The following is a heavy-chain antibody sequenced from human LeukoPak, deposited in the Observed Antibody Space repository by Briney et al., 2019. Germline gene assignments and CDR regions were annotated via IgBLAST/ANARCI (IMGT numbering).Heavy chain of an antibody. CDR3: ARDPPPYDYVWGSPDV. Sequence: SSETLSLTCTVSGGSISSSSYYWGWIRQPPGKGLEWIVSIYYSGSTYYNPSLKSRVTISVDTSKNQFSLKLSSVTAADTAVYYCARDPPPYDYVWGSPDVWGKGTTVTVSS. D-gene: IGHD3-16*01. CDR2: IYYSGST. V-gene: IGHV4-39*02. CDR1: GGSISSSSYY. J-gene: IGHJ6*04.